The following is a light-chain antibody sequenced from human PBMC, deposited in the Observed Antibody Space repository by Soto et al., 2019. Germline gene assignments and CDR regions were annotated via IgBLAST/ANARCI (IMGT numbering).Light chain of an antibody. CDR3: QQSYSAPHT. CDR2: AAS. CDR1: QSISSY. J-gene: IGKJ2*01. Sequence: DIQMTQSPSSLYASVGDRVTITCRASQSISSYLNWYQQKPGKAPKLLIYAASSLQSGVPSRFSGGGSGTDFILSISSLQPEDFASYYCQQSYSAPHTFAQGTKVDIK. V-gene: IGKV1-39*01.